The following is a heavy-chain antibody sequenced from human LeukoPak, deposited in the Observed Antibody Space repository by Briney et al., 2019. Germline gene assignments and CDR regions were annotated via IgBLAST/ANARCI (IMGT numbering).Heavy chain of an antibody. J-gene: IGHJ3*02. CDR1: GYTFTSYY. V-gene: IGHV1-46*01. CDR2: INPSGGST. Sequence: ASVKVSCKASGYTFTSYYMHWVRQAPGQGLEWMGIINPSGGSTSYAQKFQGRVTITTDESTSTAYMELSSLRSEDTAVYYCARDGRGYCSSTSCQSRLAFDIWGQGTMVTVSS. CDR3: ARDGRGYCSSTSCQSRLAFDI. D-gene: IGHD2-2*01.